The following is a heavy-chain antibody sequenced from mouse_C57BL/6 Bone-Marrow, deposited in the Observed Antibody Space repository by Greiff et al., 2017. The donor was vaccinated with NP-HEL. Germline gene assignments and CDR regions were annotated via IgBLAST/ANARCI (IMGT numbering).Heavy chain of an antibody. CDR2: IYPGDGDT. D-gene: IGHD3-3*01. J-gene: IGHJ4*01. V-gene: IGHV1-82*01. CDR3: ARRRAEGAMDY. CDR1: GYAFSSSW. Sequence: QVQLQQSGPELVKPGASVKISCKASGYAFSSSWMNWVKRRPGKGLEWIGRIYPGDGDTNYNGKFKGKATLTADKSSSTAYMQLSSLTSEDSAVYFCARRRAEGAMDYWGQGTSVTVSS.